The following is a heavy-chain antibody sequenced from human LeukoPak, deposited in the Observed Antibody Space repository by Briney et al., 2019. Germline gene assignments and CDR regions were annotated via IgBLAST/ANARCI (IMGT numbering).Heavy chain of an antibody. CDR2: IRHDGHNQ. V-gene: IGHV3-30*02. CDR3: ARDRATHSSSWFDS. Sequence: GGSLRLSCAASGFTFSSYGMHWVRQAPGKGLEWVAFIRHDGHNQYYTDSVKGRFTISRDNSKNTLYLQMSSLRAEDTAMYYCARDRATHSSSWFDSWGQGTLVTVSS. D-gene: IGHD6-19*01. CDR1: GFTFSSYG. J-gene: IGHJ5*01.